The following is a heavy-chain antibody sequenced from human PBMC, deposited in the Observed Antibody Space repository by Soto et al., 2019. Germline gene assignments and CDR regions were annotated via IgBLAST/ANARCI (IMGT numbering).Heavy chain of an antibody. CDR2: IYYSGST. CDR1: GGSISSYY. J-gene: IGHJ4*02. Sequence: SETLSLLCTFSGGSISSYYWRWIRQPPGKGLEWIGYIYYSGSTNYNPSLKSRVTTSVDTSKNQFSLKLSSVTAADTAVYYYASPESFDFWGQGTLVTVSS. V-gene: IGHV4-59*01. CDR3: ASPESFDF.